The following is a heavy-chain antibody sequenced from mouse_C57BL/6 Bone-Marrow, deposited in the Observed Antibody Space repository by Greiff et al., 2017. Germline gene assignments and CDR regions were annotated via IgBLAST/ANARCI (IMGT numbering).Heavy chain of an antibody. CDR1: GFSLTNYA. Sequence: VKLVESGPGLVAPSQSLSITCTVSGFSLTNYAISWVRQPPGTGLEWLGVIWTGGGANYNSALKSRLNISKDNSKSQVFLKMNSLQTDDTASYYCARGDSSGPWFAYWGQGTLVTVSA. J-gene: IGHJ3*01. CDR3: ARGDSSGPWFAY. CDR2: IWTGGGA. D-gene: IGHD3-2*02. V-gene: IGHV2-9-1*01.